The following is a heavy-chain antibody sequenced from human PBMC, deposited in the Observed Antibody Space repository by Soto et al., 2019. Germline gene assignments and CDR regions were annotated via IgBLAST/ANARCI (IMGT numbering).Heavy chain of an antibody. CDR1: GVSIANDNYY. D-gene: IGHD6-13*01. Sequence: LXLTVNFSGVSIANDNYYGTWIRQPPGNGLEWIGSIYYTAITYYSASLKSRVTVSGHTSKNQSSMSLTSKTASDKAVYYCARHRGIEYSSSRRYTWAWFDAWGQGTVVTVYS. CDR2: IYYTAIT. V-gene: IGHV4-39*01. J-gene: IGHJ5*02. CDR3: ARHRGIEYSSSRRYTWAWFDA.